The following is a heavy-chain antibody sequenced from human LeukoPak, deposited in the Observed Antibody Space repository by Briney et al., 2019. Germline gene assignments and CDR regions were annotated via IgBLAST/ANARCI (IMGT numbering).Heavy chain of an antibody. J-gene: IGHJ4*02. CDR3: ARDFLVSPHNWNLGY. Sequence: GASVKVSCKASGYTFTSYYMHWVRQAPGQGLEWMGTINPSGGSTSYAQKFQGRVTMTRDTSTSTVYMELSSLRSEDTAVYYCARDFLVSPHNWNLGYWGQGTLVTVSS. CDR2: INPSGGST. V-gene: IGHV1-46*01. D-gene: IGHD1-20*01. CDR1: GYTFTSYY.